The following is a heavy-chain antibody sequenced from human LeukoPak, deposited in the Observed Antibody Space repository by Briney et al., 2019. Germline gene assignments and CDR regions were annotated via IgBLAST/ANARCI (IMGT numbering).Heavy chain of an antibody. CDR3: ARGLRYGRDYYYYDMDV. J-gene: IGHJ6*02. CDR1: AHSLTAFW. CDR2: IYPGDSDA. V-gene: IGHV5-51*01. Sequence: GESLRISCKGSAHSLTAFWIGWVRQMPGKGLEWMGIIYPGDSDARYNPAFQGQVTISADRSISTAYLQWRSLKASDTAMYYCARGLRYGRDYYYYDMDVWGQGTTVTVSS. D-gene: IGHD5-18*01.